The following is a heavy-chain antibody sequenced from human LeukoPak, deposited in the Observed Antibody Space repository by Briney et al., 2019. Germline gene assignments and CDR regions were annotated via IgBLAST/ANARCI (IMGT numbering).Heavy chain of an antibody. CDR2: INPNSGGT. V-gene: IGHV1-2*06. J-gene: IGHJ4*02. D-gene: IGHD5-18*01. CDR1: GYTFTGYY. Sequence: VSVKVSCKASGYTFTGYYTHWVRQAPGQGLEWMGRINPNSGGTNYAQKFQGRVTMTRDTSISTAYMELSRLRSDDTAVYYCAREKLRGDTLRIQLLFWGQGTLVTVSS. CDR3: AREKLRGDTLRIQLLF.